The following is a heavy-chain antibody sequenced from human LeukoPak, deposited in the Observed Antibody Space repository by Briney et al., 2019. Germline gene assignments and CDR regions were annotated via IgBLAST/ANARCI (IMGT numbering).Heavy chain of an antibody. CDR2: IIPIFGTA. CDR3: ARSVQLWWGFDY. D-gene: IGHD5-18*01. J-gene: IGHJ4*02. Sequence: SVKVSCEASGGTFSSYAISWVRQAPGQGLEWMGGIIPIFGTANYAQKFQGRVTITADESTSTAYMELSSLRSEDTAVYYCARSVQLWWGFDYWGQGTLVTVSS. CDR1: GGTFSSYA. V-gene: IGHV1-69*13.